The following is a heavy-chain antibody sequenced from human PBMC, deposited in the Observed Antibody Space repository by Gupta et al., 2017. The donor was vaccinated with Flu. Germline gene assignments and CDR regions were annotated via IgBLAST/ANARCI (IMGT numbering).Heavy chain of an antibody. CDR1: GFPFSAYY. V-gene: IGHV1-2*02. J-gene: IGHJ6*02. D-gene: IGHD2-8*01. CDR2: INPTTGDT. CDR3: ARDQVSYYGLDV. Sequence: QVQLEQSGAEVRRPGASVKLSCKASGFPFSAYYIHWFRQAPGQGLEWMGWINPTTGDTNYEQRFQGSVTMTRDTSKSTAYMELSSLRSDDSAIYFCARDQVSYYGLDVWGQGTTVAVSS.